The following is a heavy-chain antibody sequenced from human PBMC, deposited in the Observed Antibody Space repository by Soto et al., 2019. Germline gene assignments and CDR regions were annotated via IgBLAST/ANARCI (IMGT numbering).Heavy chain of an antibody. CDR1: GHTFTGYY. Sequence: ASGKVSCKASGHTFTGYYMHWVRQAPGQGLEWMGWINPNSGGTNYAQKFQGRVTMTRDTSISTAYMELSRLRSDDTAVYYCARDFWSGYPLYYGMDVWGQGTTVTVSS. V-gene: IGHV1-2*02. D-gene: IGHD3-3*01. CDR2: INPNSGGT. J-gene: IGHJ6*02. CDR3: ARDFWSGYPLYYGMDV.